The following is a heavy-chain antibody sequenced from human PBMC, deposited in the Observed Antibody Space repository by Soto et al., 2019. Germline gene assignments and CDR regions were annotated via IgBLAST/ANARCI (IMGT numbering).Heavy chain of an antibody. CDR3: ARDHGSGSYSTRYNWFDP. CDR1: GGSISSGGYY. V-gene: IGHV4-31*03. D-gene: IGHD3-10*01. J-gene: IGHJ5*02. CDR2: IYYSGST. Sequence: PSETLSLTCTVSGGSISSGGYYWSWIRQHPGKGLEWIGYIYYSGSTYYNPSLKSRVTISVDTSKNQFSLKLSSVTAADTAVYYCARDHGSGSYSTRYNWFDPWGQGTLVTVSS.